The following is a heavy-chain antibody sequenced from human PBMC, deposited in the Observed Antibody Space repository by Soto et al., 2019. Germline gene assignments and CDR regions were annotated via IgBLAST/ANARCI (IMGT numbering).Heavy chain of an antibody. D-gene: IGHD6-19*01. CDR2: IYYSGST. V-gene: IGHV4-61*01. CDR3: ARDQGIAVAVFDY. CDR1: GGSVTSGSYY. J-gene: IGHJ4*02. Sequence: QVQLQESGPGLVKPSETLSLTCTVSGGSVTSGSYYWSWIRQPPGKGLEWIGCIYYSGSTNYNPSLKRRVTISVDTSKDQISLKLSSVTAADTAVYYCARDQGIAVAVFDYWGQGTLVTVSS.